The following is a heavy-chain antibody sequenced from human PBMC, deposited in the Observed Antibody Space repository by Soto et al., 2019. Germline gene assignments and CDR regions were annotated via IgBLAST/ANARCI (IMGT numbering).Heavy chain of an antibody. CDR3: ARAYCSSTSCHDY. Sequence: SLRLSCAASGFTFSDYYMSWIRQAPGKGLEWVSYISSSRSYTNYADSVKGRFTISRDNAKNSLYLQMNSLRAEDTAVYYCARAYCSSTSCHDYRGQGTLVTVSS. V-gene: IGHV3-11*05. CDR2: ISSSRSYT. J-gene: IGHJ4*02. CDR1: GFTFSDYY. D-gene: IGHD2-2*01.